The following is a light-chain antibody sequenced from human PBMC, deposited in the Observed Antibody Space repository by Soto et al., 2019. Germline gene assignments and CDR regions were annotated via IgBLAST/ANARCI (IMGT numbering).Light chain of an antibody. CDR2: AAS. V-gene: IGKV1-33*01. CDR3: QHYFNFPFT. Sequence: DVHLTQSPSSLSASVGDRVTITCQASQDISTDLTWYQQEPGKAPKVLVYAASKLETGVPSRFNGSGSETHFTLTINSLRPEDFATYYCQHYFNFPFTFGPGTKVDV. J-gene: IGKJ3*01. CDR1: QDISTD.